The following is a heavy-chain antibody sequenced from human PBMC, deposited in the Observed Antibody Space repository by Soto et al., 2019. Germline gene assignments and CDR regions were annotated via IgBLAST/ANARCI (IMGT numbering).Heavy chain of an antibody. CDR2: MNPNSGDT. CDR3: ARMATFGSLNWFDP. CDR1: GYTFTSYD. D-gene: IGHD3-16*01. V-gene: IGHV1-8*01. Sequence: ASVKVSCKASGYTFTSYDINWVRQATGQGLEWMGWMNPNSGDTGYAQKFQGRVTMTRDISIATAYMELSSLRSDDTAIYYCARMATFGSLNWFDPWGQGTLVTVSS. J-gene: IGHJ5*02.